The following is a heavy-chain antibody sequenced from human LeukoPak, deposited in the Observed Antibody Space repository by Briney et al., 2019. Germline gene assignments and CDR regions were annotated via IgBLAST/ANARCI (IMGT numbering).Heavy chain of an antibody. J-gene: IGHJ3*02. V-gene: IGHV4-59*01. CDR2: IYYSGST. CDR3: ARDSRDGYNFYYDAFDI. Sequence: SETLSLTCTVSGGSISSYYWSWIRQPPGKGLEWIGYIYYSGSTNYNPSLKSRVTISVDTSKNQFSLKLSSMTAADTAVYYCARDSRDGYNFYYDAFDIWGQGTMVTVSS. CDR1: GGSISSYY. D-gene: IGHD5-24*01.